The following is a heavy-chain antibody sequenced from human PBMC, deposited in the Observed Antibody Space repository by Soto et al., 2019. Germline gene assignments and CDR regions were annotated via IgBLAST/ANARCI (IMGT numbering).Heavy chain of an antibody. CDR1: GGSLSTYY. CDR3: ARPVPPRTSTAWFDP. V-gene: IGHV4-59*01. D-gene: IGHD3-10*01. CDR2: VYYDGTT. Sequence: SETLSLTCTVSGGSLSTYYWTWIQQSPEKGLEWIGNVYYDGTTKFNPALQSRLTMSVDTSKNEFSLRLTSVTAADTAVYYCARPVPPRTSTAWFDPWGQGTRVTVSS. J-gene: IGHJ5*02.